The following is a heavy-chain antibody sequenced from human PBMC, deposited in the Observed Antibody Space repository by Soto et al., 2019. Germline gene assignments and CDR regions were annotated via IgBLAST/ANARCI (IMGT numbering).Heavy chain of an antibody. Sequence: ASVKVSCKASGYTFTGYYIHWVRQAPGQGLEWMGWIDPNSGGTHYAPKFQGRVAMTRAASINTDYMELNRLRSDDTAVYYCAKNGPSPGAWFDPWGQGTLVTVSS. J-gene: IGHJ5*02. CDR2: IDPNSGGT. CDR1: GYTFTGYY. CDR3: AKNGPSPGAWFDP. V-gene: IGHV1-2*02. D-gene: IGHD2-8*01.